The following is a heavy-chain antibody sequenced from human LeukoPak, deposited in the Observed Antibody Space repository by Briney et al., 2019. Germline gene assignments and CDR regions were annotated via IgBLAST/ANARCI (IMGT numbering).Heavy chain of an antibody. CDR1: GFTFSSYA. D-gene: IGHD2-2*01. CDR3: GKRRCSGSSCYGGDY. Sequence: GGSLRLSCSASGFTFSSYAMNWVRQAPGKGLEYVSAITSNGGSTYYADSVKGRFTISRDNSKNTLYLQMSSLRAEDTAVYYWGKRRCSGSSCYGGDYWGQGTLVTVSS. J-gene: IGHJ4*02. CDR2: ITSNGGST. V-gene: IGHV3-64D*06.